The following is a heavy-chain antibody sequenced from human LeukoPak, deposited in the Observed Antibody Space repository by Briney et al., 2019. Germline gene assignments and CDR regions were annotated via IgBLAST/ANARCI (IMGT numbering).Heavy chain of an antibody. Sequence: SQTLSLTCTVSGGSISSGSYYWSWIRQPAGRGLEWIGRIYTSGSTNYNPSLKSRVPISVDTSKNQFSLKLSSVTAADTAVYYCARYGGYSYGFDYWGQGTLVTVSS. CDR3: ARYGGYSYGFDY. D-gene: IGHD5-18*01. CDR1: GGSISSGSYY. CDR2: IYTSGST. J-gene: IGHJ4*02. V-gene: IGHV4-61*02.